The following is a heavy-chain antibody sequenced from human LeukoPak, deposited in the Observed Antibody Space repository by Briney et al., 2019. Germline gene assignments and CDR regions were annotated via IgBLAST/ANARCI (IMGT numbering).Heavy chain of an antibody. D-gene: IGHD3-22*01. J-gene: IGHJ4*02. CDR3: ARAPLLRTLPFDY. V-gene: IGHV4-34*01. Sequence: SETLSLICAVYGGSFSGYYWSWIRQPPGKGPEWIGEINHSGSTNYNPSLKSRVTISVDTSKNQFSLKLSSVTAADTAVYYCARAPLLRTLPFDYWGQGTLVTVSS. CDR2: INHSGST. CDR1: GGSFSGYY.